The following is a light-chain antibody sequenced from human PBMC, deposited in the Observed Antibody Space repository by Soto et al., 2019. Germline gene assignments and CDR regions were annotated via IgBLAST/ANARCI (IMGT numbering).Light chain of an antibody. CDR2: DAS. CDR3: QQYNSYPIT. CDR1: QSISSW. J-gene: IGKJ5*01. V-gene: IGKV1-5*01. Sequence: DIQMTQSPSTLSASVGDSATITCRARQSISSWLAWYQQKPGKAPKLLIYDASNLESGVPSRFSGSGSGTEFTLTISSLQPDDFATYYCQQYNSYPITFGQGTRLEIK.